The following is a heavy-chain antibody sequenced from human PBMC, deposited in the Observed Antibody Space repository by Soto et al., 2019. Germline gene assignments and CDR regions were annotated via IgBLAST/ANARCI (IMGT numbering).Heavy chain of an antibody. D-gene: IGHD2-2*01. Sequence: ASVKVSCKASGYTFTSYGISWVRQAPGQGLEWMGWISAYNGNTNYAQKLQGRVTMTTDTSTSTAYMELRSLRSDDTAVYYCALLIVVVPAAMQYGKDVWGQGTTVTVSS. CDR1: GYTFTSYG. V-gene: IGHV1-18*04. CDR2: ISAYNGNT. J-gene: IGHJ6*02. CDR3: ALLIVVVPAAMQYGKDV.